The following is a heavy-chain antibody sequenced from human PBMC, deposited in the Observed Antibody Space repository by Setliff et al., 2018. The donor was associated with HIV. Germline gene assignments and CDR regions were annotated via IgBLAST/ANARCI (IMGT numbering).Heavy chain of an antibody. V-gene: IGHV3-30*04. J-gene: IGHJ1*01. D-gene: IGHD3-3*01. Sequence: GGSLRLSCAASGFIFSNYALHWVRQVPGKGLEWVSLISFDGSDKKYVDFVKGRFTIFRDKSTLYLQMNSLRAEDTAVYYCARPGYNFWSGKYFQHWGQGTLVTVSS. CDR3: ARPGYNFWSGKYFQH. CDR2: ISFDGSDK. CDR1: GFIFSNYA.